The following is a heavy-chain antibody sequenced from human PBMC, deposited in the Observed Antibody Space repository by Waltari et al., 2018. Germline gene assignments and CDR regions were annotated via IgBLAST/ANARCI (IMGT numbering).Heavy chain of an antibody. V-gene: IGHV4-38-2*02. CDR1: GYSISSGYY. CDR3: ARGDCSGGSCEVDP. CDR2: IYQSGST. D-gene: IGHD2-15*01. J-gene: IGHJ5*02. Sequence: QVQLQESGPGLVKPSETLSLTCTVSGYSISSGYYWGWIRQPPGKGLEWIGSIYQSGSTYYNPSLKSRVTISVDTSKNQFSLKLSSVTAADTAVYYCARGDCSGGSCEVDPWGQGTLVTVSS.